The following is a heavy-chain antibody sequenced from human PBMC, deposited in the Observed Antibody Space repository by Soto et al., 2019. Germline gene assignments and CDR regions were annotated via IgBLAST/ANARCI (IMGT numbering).Heavy chain of an antibody. V-gene: IGHV3-15*01. CDR2: IKGKRDAGAT. CDR1: GLPFDNAW. CDR3: PTDEWE. J-gene: IGHJ4*02. D-gene: IGHD1-26*01. Sequence: EVQLVESGGGLVKPGGSLRLSCVASGLPFDNAWMSWVRRAPGKGLEWVGLIKGKRDAGATDYGAPVKGRFTISRDDSKNMLFLQMNSLKTEDTGVYYCPTDEWEWGKGTLVTVSS.